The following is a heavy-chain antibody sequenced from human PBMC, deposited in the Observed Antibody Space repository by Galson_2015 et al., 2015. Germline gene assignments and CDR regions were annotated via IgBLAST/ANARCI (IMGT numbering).Heavy chain of an antibody. CDR1: GFTFSSHG. CDR2: IWHDGSNK. CDR3: ARAPIRYSGCSTGFDY. V-gene: IGHV3-33*01. Sequence: SLRLSCAASGFTFSSHGMHWVRQAPGKGLEWVAVIWHDGSNKYYADSVKGRFTISRDNSKKSLYLQMNSLRAEDTAVYYCARAPIRYSGCSTGFDYWGQGTLVTVSS. D-gene: IGHD5-12*01. J-gene: IGHJ4*02.